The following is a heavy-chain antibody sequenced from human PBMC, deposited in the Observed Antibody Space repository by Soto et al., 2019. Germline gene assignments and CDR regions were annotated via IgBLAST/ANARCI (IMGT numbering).Heavy chain of an antibody. V-gene: IGHV3-23*01. D-gene: IGHD6-13*01. CDR3: AKRSPYSSGWYSPIFDY. J-gene: IGHJ4*02. CDR2: ISESGGST. Sequence: GGSLSLSCSASGFSYSDYAMSWVRQAPGKGLEWVSVISESGGSTHYADSVRGRFTVSRDNSKNSLSLRMNSLRDEDTAVYFCAKRSPYSSGWYSPIFDYWGQGALVTVSS. CDR1: GFSYSDYA.